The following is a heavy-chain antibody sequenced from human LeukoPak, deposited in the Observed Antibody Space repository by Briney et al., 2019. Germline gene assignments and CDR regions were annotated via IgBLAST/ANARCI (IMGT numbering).Heavy chain of an antibody. CDR2: ISGSGGST. J-gene: IGHJ4*02. D-gene: IGHD4-23*01. Sequence: GRSLRLSCAASGSTFSRYGMHWVRQAPGKGLEWVSAISGSGGSTYYADSVKGRFTISRDNSKNTLYLQMNSLRAEDTAVYYCAKDQNLATVVTDGTGYWGQGTLVTVSS. CDR3: AKDQNLATVVTDGTGY. V-gene: IGHV3-23*01. CDR1: GSTFSRYG.